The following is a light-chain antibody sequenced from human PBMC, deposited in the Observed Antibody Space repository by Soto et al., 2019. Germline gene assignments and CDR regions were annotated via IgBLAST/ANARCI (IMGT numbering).Light chain of an antibody. J-gene: IGKJ1*01. CDR1: QSISSY. Sequence: EIVLTQSPATLSLSPGERATLSCRASQSISSYLAWYQQKPGQAPRLLIYDASNRATGIPARFSGSGSGTDLTLTISSLEPEDFAVYYCQQRPSWTFGQGTKVEI. V-gene: IGKV3-11*01. CDR2: DAS. CDR3: QQRPSWT.